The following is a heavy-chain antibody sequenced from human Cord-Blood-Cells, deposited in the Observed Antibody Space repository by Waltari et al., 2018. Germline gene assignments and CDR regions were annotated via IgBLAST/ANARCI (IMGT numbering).Heavy chain of an antibody. D-gene: IGHD2-2*02. J-gene: IGHJ6*03. CDR3: AKGEWCSSTSCYTYASYYMDV. CDR1: GFTFSSYG. V-gene: IGHV3-30*18. CDR2: ISYDGSNK. Sequence: QVQLVESGGGVVQPGRSLRLSCAASGFTFSSYGMHWVRQAPGKGLEWVAVISYDGSNKYYADSVKGRFTISRDNSKNTLYLQMNSLRAEDTAVYYCAKGEWCSSTSCYTYASYYMDVWGKGTTVTVFS.